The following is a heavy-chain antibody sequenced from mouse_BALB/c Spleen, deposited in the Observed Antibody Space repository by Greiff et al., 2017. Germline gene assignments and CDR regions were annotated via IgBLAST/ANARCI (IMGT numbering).Heavy chain of an antibody. J-gene: IGHJ2*01. CDR2: ISSGSSTI. D-gene: IGHD1-1*01. CDR1: GFTFSSFG. Sequence: EVLLVESGGGLVQPGGSRKLSCAASGFTFSSFGMHWVRQAPEKGLEWVAYISSGSSTIYYADTVKGRFTISRDNPKNTLFLQMTSLRSEDTAMYYCARSGSSSTFDYWGQGTTLTVSA. V-gene: IGHV5-17*02. CDR3: ARSGSSSTFDY.